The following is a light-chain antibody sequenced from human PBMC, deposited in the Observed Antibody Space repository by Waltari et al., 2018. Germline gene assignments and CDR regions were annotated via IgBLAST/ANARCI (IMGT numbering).Light chain of an antibody. Sequence: SPGLTQPPSVSVSPGQTAIINCSGSELTDKYIYWFQQKSGQAPVVVIRRNTGRPSGIPERFSASDSGTTGTLVISGVEAEDEADYYCQSADDSGNHVLFGGGTRLTVL. CDR3: QSADDSGNHVL. J-gene: IGLJ2*01. CDR2: RNT. V-gene: IGLV3-25*03. CDR1: ELTDKY.